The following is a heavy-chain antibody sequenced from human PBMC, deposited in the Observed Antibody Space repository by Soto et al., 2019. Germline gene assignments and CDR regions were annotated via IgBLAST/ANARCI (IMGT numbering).Heavy chain of an antibody. CDR1: GYTFTSYG. Sequence: GASVKVSFKACGYTFTSYGISWLRQAPGQGLEWMGWISAYNGNTNYAQKLQGRVTMTTDTSTSTAYMELRSLRSDDTAVYYCARENSWTYYYYGMDVWGQGTTVTVSS. CDR2: ISAYNGNT. CDR3: ARENSWTYYYYGMDV. D-gene: IGHD6-13*01. V-gene: IGHV1-18*01. J-gene: IGHJ6*02.